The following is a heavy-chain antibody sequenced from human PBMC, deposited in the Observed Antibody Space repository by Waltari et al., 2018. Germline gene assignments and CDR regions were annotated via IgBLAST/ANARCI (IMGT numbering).Heavy chain of an antibody. CDR3: ARVSRAGGPGV. J-gene: IGHJ4*02. D-gene: IGHD3-3*02. Sequence: QLQLQESGPGLVKPSETLSLTCTVSGGSISSSRYYWGWCRQPPGKGLEWIGSIYYSGSTYYNPSLKSRVTIAVDTAKNQFSLKLSSVTAADTAVYYCARVSRAGGPGVWGQGTLVTVSS. CDR1: GGSISSSRYY. V-gene: IGHV4-39*07. CDR2: IYYSGST.